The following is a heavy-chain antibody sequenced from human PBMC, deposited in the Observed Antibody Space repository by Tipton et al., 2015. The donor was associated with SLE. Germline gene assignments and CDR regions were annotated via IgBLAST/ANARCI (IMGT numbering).Heavy chain of an antibody. D-gene: IGHD1-14*01. CDR3: ARVRGGITGYYFDF. Sequence: LSCAASGFTSSSYWMSWVRQAPGKGLEWVANIKPDGSEGFYVESVKGRFTISRDNAQDSLYLQMNSLRAEDTAVYYCARVRGGITGYYFDFWGQGTLVTVSS. CDR2: IKPDGSEG. J-gene: IGHJ4*02. V-gene: IGHV3-7*01. CDR1: GFTSSSYW.